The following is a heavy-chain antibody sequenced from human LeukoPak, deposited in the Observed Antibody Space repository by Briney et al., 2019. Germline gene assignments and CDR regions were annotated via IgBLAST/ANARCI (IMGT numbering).Heavy chain of an antibody. V-gene: IGHV4-39*01. CDR2: IYYSGST. D-gene: IGHD2-2*01. Sequence: PSETLSLTCTVSGGSISSSSYHWGWIRQPPGKGLEWIGSIYYSGSTYYNPSLKSRVTISVDTSKNQFSLKLSSVTAADTAVYYCARHARDIVVVPAAWFDPWGQGTLVTVSS. CDR3: ARHARDIVVVPAAWFDP. CDR1: GGSISSSSYH. J-gene: IGHJ5*02.